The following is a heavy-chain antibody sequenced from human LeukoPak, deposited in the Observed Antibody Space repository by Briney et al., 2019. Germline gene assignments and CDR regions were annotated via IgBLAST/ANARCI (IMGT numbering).Heavy chain of an antibody. CDR3: ARSIIGTRSKFDY. CDR2: VYYSGST. Sequence: SETLSLTCTVSGGSISSYYWSWIRQPPGKGLEWIGYVYYSGSTNYNPSLKSRVTISVDTSKNHFSLKPSSVTAADTAVYSCARSIIGTRSKFDYWGQGTLVTVSS. J-gene: IGHJ4*02. D-gene: IGHD1/OR15-1a*01. CDR1: GGSISSYY. V-gene: IGHV4-59*08.